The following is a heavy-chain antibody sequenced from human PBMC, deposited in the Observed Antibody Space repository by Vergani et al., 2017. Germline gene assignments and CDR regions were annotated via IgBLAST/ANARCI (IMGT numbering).Heavy chain of an antibody. J-gene: IGHJ6*02. CDR1: GFTVSSNY. Sequence: EVQLLESGGGLVQPGGSLRLSCAASGFTVSSNYMSWVRQAPGKGLEWVSVIYSGGSTYYADSVKGRFTISRHNSKNTLYLQMNSLRAEDTAVYYCARGSYGSGSYKQYGMDVWGQGTTVTVSS. CDR2: IYSGGST. CDR3: ARGSYGSGSYKQYGMDV. D-gene: IGHD3-10*01. V-gene: IGHV3-53*04.